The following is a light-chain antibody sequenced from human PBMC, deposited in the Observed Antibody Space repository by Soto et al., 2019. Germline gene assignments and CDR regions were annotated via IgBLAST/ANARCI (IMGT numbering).Light chain of an antibody. CDR2: EVT. Sequence: QSALTQPPSASGSPGQSVTISCTGTSSDVGTYNFVSWFQQNPGKAPKLMIYEVTKRPSGVPDRFSGSKSGNTASLTVSGLQDEDEADYYCNSYAGSNNFVVFGGGTKLTVL. CDR1: SSDVGTYNF. J-gene: IGLJ2*01. V-gene: IGLV2-8*01. CDR3: NSYAGSNNFVV.